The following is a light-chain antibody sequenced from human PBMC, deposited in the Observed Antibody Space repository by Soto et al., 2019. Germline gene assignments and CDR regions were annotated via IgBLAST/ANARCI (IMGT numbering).Light chain of an antibody. Sequence: EIVLTQSPATLSLSQPEIATLSCRASQSVSSYLAWYQQKPCQAPRLLIYDASNRATGIPARFSGSGSGTDFTLTISSLEPEDFAVYYCQQRVYTFGQGTKLEIK. V-gene: IGKV3-11*01. CDR1: QSVSSY. J-gene: IGKJ2*01. CDR2: DAS. CDR3: QQRVYT.